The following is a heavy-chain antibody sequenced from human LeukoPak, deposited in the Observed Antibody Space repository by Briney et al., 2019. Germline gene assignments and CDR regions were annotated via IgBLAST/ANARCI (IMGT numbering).Heavy chain of an antibody. V-gene: IGHV1-3*01. CDR3: ARDLRNRIAAAGYFDY. CDR2: INAGNGNT. D-gene: IGHD6-13*01. J-gene: IGHJ4*02. CDR1: GYTFTTYA. Sequence: ASVKVSCKASGYTFTTYAMHWVRQAPGQRLEWMGWINAGNGNTKYSQKFQGRVTITRDTSASTAYMELSGLRSEDTAVYYCARDLRNRIAAAGYFDYWGQGTLVTVSP.